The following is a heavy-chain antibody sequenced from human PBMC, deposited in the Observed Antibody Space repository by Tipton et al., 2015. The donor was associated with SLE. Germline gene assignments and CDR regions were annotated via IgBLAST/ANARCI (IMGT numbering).Heavy chain of an antibody. Sequence: VQLVQSGAEAKKPGESLKISCEISGYNFDTYWVGWVRQLPGKGLDWVGIIYPGDSDTRYSPSFQGQVTISADKSISTVYLQWSSLKASDTAVYYCARRVGTFDYWGQGTLVTVSS. CDR2: IYPGDSDT. J-gene: IGHJ4*02. D-gene: IGHD4-23*01. CDR1: GYNFDTYW. CDR3: ARRVGTFDY. V-gene: IGHV5-51*03.